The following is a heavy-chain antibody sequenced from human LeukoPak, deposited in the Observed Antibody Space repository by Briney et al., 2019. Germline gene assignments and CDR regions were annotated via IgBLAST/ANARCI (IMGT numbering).Heavy chain of an antibody. V-gene: IGHV4-34*01. J-gene: IGHJ4*02. D-gene: IGHD3-22*01. CDR1: GGSFSGYY. CDR3: ARLPYYYDSSGYYGAYYFDN. Sequence: SETLSPSCAVYGGSFSGYYWSWIRQPPGKGLEWIGEINHSGSTNYNPSLKSRVTISVDTSKNQFSLKLSSVTAADTAVYYCARLPYYYDSSGYYGAYYFDNWGQGTLVTVSS. CDR2: INHSGST.